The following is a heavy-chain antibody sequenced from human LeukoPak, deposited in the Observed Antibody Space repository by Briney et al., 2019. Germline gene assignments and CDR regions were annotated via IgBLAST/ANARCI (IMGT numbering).Heavy chain of an antibody. Sequence: SETLSLTCTVSGGSISTYSWRWIRQPPGKGLEWIGYIYYRGSTNYNPSLKSRVTISVDTSKNQFSLKLSSVTAADTAVYYCARVGSYYYDSSGYLNYYFDYWGQGTLVTVSS. CDR3: ARVGSYYYDSSGYLNYYFDY. D-gene: IGHD3-22*01. CDR2: IYYRGST. J-gene: IGHJ4*02. V-gene: IGHV4-59*01. CDR1: GGSISTYS.